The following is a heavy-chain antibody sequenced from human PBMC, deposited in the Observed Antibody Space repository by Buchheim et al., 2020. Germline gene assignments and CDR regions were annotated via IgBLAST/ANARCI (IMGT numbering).Heavy chain of an antibody. CDR3: ARAGTKSSRNYDILTGYYIGAAFDY. CDR1: GGSISSGGYS. CDR2: IYHSGST. J-gene: IGHJ4*02. D-gene: IGHD3-9*01. Sequence: QLQLQESGSGLVKPSQTLSLTCAVSGGSISSGGYSWSWIRQPPGKGLEWIGYIYHSGSTYYNPSLKSRVTISVDRSKNQFSLKLSSVTAADTAVYYCARAGTKSSRNYDILTGYYIGAAFDYWGQGTL. V-gene: IGHV4-30-2*01.